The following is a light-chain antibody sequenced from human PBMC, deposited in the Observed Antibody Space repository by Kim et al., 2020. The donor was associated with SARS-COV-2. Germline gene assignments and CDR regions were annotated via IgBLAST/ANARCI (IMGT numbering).Light chain of an antibody. CDR2: KAS. J-gene: IGKJ1*01. CDR1: QSISSW. Sequence: ESVGDRVTITCRTSQSISSWLAWYQQKPGKAPKLLIYKASNLETGVPSRFSGSGYGTEFTLTISSLQPDDFATYYCQQYDTYQTFGQGTKVDIK. V-gene: IGKV1-5*03. CDR3: QQYDTYQT.